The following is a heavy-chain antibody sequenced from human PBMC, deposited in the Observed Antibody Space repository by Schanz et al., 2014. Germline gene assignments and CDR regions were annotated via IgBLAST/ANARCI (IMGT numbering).Heavy chain of an antibody. J-gene: IGHJ4*02. CDR1: GYTFTGYY. CDR2: IIPILGIA. CDR3: ARGRGFYDY. Sequence: QVQLVQSGAEMKKPGASVKVSCKASGYTFTGYYMHWVRQAPGQGLEWMGRIIPILGIANYAQKFQGRVTITADKSTFTAYMDVSSLRSEDTAVHYCARGRGFYDYWGQGTLVTVSS. D-gene: IGHD3-10*01. V-gene: IGHV1-69*09.